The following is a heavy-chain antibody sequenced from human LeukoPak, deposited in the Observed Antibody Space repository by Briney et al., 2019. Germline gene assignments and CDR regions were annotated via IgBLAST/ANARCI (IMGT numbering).Heavy chain of an antibody. J-gene: IGHJ4*02. CDR2: IIPIFGTA. CDR1: GGTFSSYA. V-gene: IGHV1-69*13. Sequence: ASVKVSCKASGGTFSSYAISWVRQAPGQGLEWMGGIIPIFGTANYAQKFQGRVTITADESTSTAYMELSSLRSEDTAVYYCARSNSYGTRYYFDYWGQGTLVTVSS. D-gene: IGHD5-18*01. CDR3: ARSNSYGTRYYFDY.